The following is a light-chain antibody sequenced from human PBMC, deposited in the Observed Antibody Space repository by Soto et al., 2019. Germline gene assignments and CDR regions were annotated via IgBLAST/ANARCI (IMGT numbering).Light chain of an antibody. Sequence: DIVMTQSPDFLAMSLGERATINCKSSQSVLASSNNKNLLAWYQQKPGQPPKLLIYGAYTRESGVPDRFRGSGSGTALTLPTSSRQPADVAVYYCHQYYSSTLTFGGGTNVEIK. CDR3: HQYYSSTLT. CDR1: QSVLASSNNKNL. J-gene: IGKJ4*02. V-gene: IGKV4-1*01. CDR2: GAY.